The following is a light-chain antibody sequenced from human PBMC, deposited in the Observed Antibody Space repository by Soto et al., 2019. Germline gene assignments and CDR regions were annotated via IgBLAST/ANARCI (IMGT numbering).Light chain of an antibody. Sequence: EIVMTQSPATLSVSPGERATLSCRASQSVSSNLAWYQQKPGQAPRLLIYGASTRATGTPARFSGSGSGTEFTLTNSSLQSEDLAVYYCQQHNNWPPWTFGQGTKVEIK. J-gene: IGKJ1*01. CDR1: QSVSSN. CDR2: GAS. V-gene: IGKV3-15*01. CDR3: QQHNNWPPWT.